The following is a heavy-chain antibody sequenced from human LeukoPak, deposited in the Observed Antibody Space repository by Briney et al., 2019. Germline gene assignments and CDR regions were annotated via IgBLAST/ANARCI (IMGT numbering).Heavy chain of an antibody. V-gene: IGHV3-33*01. CDR1: GFTFSSYG. CDR2: IWYDGGNK. CDR3: ARDLIAAAGAYYYYVMDV. Sequence: GGSLRLSCAASGFTFSSYGMHWVRQAPGKGLEWVAVIWYDGGNKYYADSVKGRFTISRDNSKNTLYLQMNSLRAEDTAVYYCARDLIAAAGAYYYYVMDVWGQGTTVTVSS. J-gene: IGHJ6*02. D-gene: IGHD6-13*01.